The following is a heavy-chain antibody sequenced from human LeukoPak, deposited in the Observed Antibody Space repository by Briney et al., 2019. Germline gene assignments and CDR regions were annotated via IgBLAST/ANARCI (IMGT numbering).Heavy chain of an antibody. CDR1: GYTFTGSGWY. D-gene: IGHD3-10*01. Sequence: ASVKVSCKASGYTFTGSGWYLYWLRQAPGQGLECVGWIHPNNGATLYAQKFQGRVAMATDTSISTAYMELSRLRPDDTAMYYCARDGPAQMVDFDYWGQGTLVTVSS. CDR2: IHPNNGAT. CDR3: ARDGPAQMVDFDY. V-gene: IGHV1-2*02. J-gene: IGHJ4*02.